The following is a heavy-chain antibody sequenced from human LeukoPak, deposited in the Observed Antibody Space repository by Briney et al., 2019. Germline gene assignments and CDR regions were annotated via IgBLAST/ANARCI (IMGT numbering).Heavy chain of an antibody. CDR1: GYTFTNYY. Sequence: ASVKVSCKASGYTFTNYYIHWVRQAPGQGLEWMGMINPSGGSTGYAQKFQGRVTMTRDTSTSTVHMELSSLRSEDTAVYYCARDVAGGYGYFDYWGQGTLVTVSS. D-gene: IGHD5-18*01. CDR3: ARDVAGGYGYFDY. V-gene: IGHV1-46*01. CDR2: INPSGGST. J-gene: IGHJ4*02.